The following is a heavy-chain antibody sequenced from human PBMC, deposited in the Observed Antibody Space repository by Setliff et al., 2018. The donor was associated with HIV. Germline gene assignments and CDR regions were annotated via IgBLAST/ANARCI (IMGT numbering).Heavy chain of an antibody. J-gene: IGHJ3*02. CDR1: GYSFARYG. V-gene: IGHV1-18*01. Sequence: ASVKVSCKASGYSFARYGLSWVRQAPGQGLEWMGWISGFNGNTKYAQSFQDRVAMTTGTATSTAYMEMRSLRSDDTAAYFCARVPYRSAWFSGGHDAFDIWGQGTMVTVSS. D-gene: IGHD6-19*01. CDR3: ARVPYRSAWFSGGHDAFDI. CDR2: ISGFNGNT.